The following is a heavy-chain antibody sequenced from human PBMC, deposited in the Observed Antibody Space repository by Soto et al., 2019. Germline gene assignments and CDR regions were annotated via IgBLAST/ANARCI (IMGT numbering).Heavy chain of an antibody. CDR2: IYYTGNT. CDR1: EGSIRTYY. Sequence: SETLSLTCSTCEGSIRTYYWTWIRQSPGKGLEWMGYIYYTGNTKYNPSLQSRVTMLVDSAKNQFSLNLRSVTAADTGVYYCARDHRGRRLWFGEIVGGDYGVDVLRRGTTVTVS. CDR3: ARDHRGRRLWFGEIVGGDYGVDV. D-gene: IGHD3-10*01. V-gene: IGHV4-59*01. J-gene: IGHJ6*01.